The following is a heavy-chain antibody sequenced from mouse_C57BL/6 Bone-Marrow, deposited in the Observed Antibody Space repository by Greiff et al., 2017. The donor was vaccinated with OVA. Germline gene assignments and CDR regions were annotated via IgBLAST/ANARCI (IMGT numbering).Heavy chain of an antibody. Sequence: VQLQQSGTVLARPGASVKMSCKTSGYTFTSYWMHWVKQRPGQGLAWIGAIYPGNSDTSYNQKFKGKAKLTAVTSASTAYMELSSLTNEDSAVYYCTRGYYGNYGDAMDYWGQGTSVTVSS. D-gene: IGHD2-1*01. CDR2: IYPGNSDT. J-gene: IGHJ4*01. CDR3: TRGYYGNYGDAMDY. V-gene: IGHV1-5*01. CDR1: GYTFTSYW.